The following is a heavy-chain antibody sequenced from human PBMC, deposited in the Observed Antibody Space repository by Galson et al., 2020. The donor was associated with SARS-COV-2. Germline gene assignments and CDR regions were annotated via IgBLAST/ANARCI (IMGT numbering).Heavy chain of an antibody. CDR2: IYYGGSS. J-gene: IGHJ4*01. D-gene: IGHD5-12*01. V-gene: IGHV4-31*03. CDR1: GGSIRSGTYY. CDR3: ATRSYTGYAHFEY. Sequence: SETLSFTCTVSGGSIRSGTYYWSWIREHPGKGLEWIGDIYYGGSSYYNPSLKSRITILVDTSENQFSLKLSSVTAADTAVYYCATRSYTGYAHFEYWGQGTLVTVSS.